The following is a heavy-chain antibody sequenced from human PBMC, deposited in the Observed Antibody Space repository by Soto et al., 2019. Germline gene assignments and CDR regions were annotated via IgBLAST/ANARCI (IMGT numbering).Heavy chain of an antibody. J-gene: IGHJ4*02. V-gene: IGHV3-23*01. D-gene: IGHD2-2*03. CDR3: AKVGIGMFSHKHHFDH. Sequence: GGSLRRSCTASGCTCSSFGRAWGRQAPGKGLEWVSAISGSGDSSYYADSVKDRFTISRDNPTNTLYLQIHTLRAEDTAVYYCAKVGIGMFSHKHHFDHWGQGT. CDR2: ISGSGDSS. CDR1: GCTCSSFG.